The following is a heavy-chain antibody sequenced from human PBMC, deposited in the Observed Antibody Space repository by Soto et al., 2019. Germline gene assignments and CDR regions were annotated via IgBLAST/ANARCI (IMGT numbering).Heavy chain of an antibody. CDR2: IKQDGSEK. Sequence: GGSLRLSCAASGFTFSSYWMSWVRQAPGKGLEWVANIKQDGSEKYYVDSVKGRFTISRDNAKNSLYLQMNSLRAEDTAVYYCARDSVAYSGSYYFDYWGQGTLVTVSS. J-gene: IGHJ4*02. D-gene: IGHD1-26*01. V-gene: IGHV3-7*01. CDR3: ARDSVAYSGSYYFDY. CDR1: GFTFSSYW.